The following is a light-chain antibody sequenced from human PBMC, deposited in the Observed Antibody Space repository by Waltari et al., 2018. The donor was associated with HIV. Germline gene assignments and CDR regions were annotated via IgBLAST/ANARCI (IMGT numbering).Light chain of an antibody. V-gene: IGLV3-19*01. CDR1: SLRSYY. CDR2: NNN. Sequence: SSELTQDPAVSVALGQTVRITCQGDSLRSYYASWYQQKPGQAPVLVIYNNNNRPSGIPDRFSGSSSGNTASLIITGAQAEDEADYYCNSRDSSGKHHWVFGGGTKLTVL. CDR3: NSRDSSGKHHWV. J-gene: IGLJ3*02.